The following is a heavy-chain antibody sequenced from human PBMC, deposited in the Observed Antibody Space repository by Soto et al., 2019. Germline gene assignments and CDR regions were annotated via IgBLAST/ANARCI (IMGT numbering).Heavy chain of an antibody. Sequence: PSKTLSLTCAVYGGSFSGYYWSWIRQPPGKGLEWIGEINHSGSTNYNPSLKSRVTISVDTSKNQFSLKLSSVTAADTAVYYCARGDGAEARYMDVWGKGTTVTVSS. CDR2: INHSGST. CDR1: GGSFSGYY. D-gene: IGHD6-6*01. V-gene: IGHV4-34*01. CDR3: ARGDGAEARYMDV. J-gene: IGHJ6*03.